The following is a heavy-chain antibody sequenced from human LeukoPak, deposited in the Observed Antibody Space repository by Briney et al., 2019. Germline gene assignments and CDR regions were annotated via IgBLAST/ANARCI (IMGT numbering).Heavy chain of an antibody. CDR2: IYYSGST. V-gene: IGHV4-30-4*01. J-gene: IGHJ4*02. Sequence: SETLPLTCTVSGGSISSGDYYWSWIRQPPGKGLEWIGYIYYSGSTYYNPSLKSRVTISVGTSKNQFSLKLSSVTAADTAVYYCARGGYDYGFVDYWGQGTLVTVSS. CDR3: ARGGYDYGFVDY. D-gene: IGHD5-12*01. CDR1: GGSISSGDYY.